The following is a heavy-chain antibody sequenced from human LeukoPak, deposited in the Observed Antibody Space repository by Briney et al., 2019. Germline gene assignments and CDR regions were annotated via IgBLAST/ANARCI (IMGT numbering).Heavy chain of an antibody. V-gene: IGHV1-69*02. CDR2: IIPILGIA. Sequence: SVKVSCKASGGTFSSYTISWVRQAPGQGLEWMGRIIPILGIANYAQKFQGRVTITADKSTSTAYMELSSLRSEDTAVYYCARVRYCSSTGCYTFDYWGQGTLVTVSS. CDR1: GGTFSSYT. D-gene: IGHD2-2*02. J-gene: IGHJ4*02. CDR3: ARVRYCSSTGCYTFDY.